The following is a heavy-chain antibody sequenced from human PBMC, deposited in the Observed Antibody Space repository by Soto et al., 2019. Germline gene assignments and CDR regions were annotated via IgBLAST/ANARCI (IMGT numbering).Heavy chain of an antibody. Sequence: QVQLVQSGAEVRKPGSSVTVSCKASGGTFSNYAVSWVRQAPGQGLEWMGGIIPIVGTGSYAQKFQGRVTITADEPTTTAYMELSSLRFEDTAVYYCARVVILVPTASTHYYYHMDVWGPGTTVTVSS. CDR3: ARVVILVPTASTHYYYHMDV. CDR2: IIPIVGTG. V-gene: IGHV1-69*01. CDR1: GGTFSNYA. D-gene: IGHD2-2*01. J-gene: IGHJ6*02.